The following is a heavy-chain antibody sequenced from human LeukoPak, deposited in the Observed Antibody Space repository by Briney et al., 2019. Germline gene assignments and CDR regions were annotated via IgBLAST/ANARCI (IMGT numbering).Heavy chain of an antibody. CDR3: ARRGLVAGIYDLVYGFDI. J-gene: IGHJ3*02. CDR2: IIPIFGTA. CDR1: GGTFSSYA. Sequence: SVKVSCKASGGTFSSYAISWVRQAPGQGLEWMGGIIPIFGTANYAQKFQGRVTITADKSTSTAYMELSSLRSEDTAVYYCARRGLVAGIYDLVYGFDIWGQGTMVTVSS. V-gene: IGHV1-69*06. D-gene: IGHD3/OR15-3a*01.